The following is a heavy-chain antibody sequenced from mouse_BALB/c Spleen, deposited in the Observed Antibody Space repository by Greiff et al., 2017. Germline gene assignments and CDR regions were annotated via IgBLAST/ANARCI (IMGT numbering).Heavy chain of an antibody. CDR2: ISDGGSYT. CDR1: GFTFSDYY. CDR3: ARAYGNYDYFDY. D-gene: IGHD2-1*01. J-gene: IGHJ2*01. V-gene: IGHV5-4*02. Sequence: EVKLVESGGGLVKPGGSLKLSCAASGFTFSDYYMYWVRQTPEKRLEWVATISDGGSYTYYPDSVKGRFTISRDNAKNNLYLQMSSLKSEDTAMYYCARAYGNYDYFDYWGQGTTLTVSS.